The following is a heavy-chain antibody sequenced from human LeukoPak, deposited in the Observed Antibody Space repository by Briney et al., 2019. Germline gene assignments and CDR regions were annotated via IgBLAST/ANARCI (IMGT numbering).Heavy chain of an antibody. CDR3: ATEIQFLSGWYGTFDY. Sequence: ASVKVSCKASGYTFTGYYMHWVRQAPGQGLEWMGWINPSSGGTNYAQKFQGRVTMTRDTSISTAYMELSRLRSDDTAVYYCATEIQFLSGWYGTFDYWGQGTLVTVSS. J-gene: IGHJ4*02. V-gene: IGHV1-2*02. CDR1: GYTFTGYY. D-gene: IGHD6-19*01. CDR2: INPSSGGT.